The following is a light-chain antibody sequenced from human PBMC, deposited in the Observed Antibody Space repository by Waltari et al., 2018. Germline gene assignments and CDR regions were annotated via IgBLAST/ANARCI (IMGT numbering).Light chain of an antibody. J-gene: IGLJ1*01. CDR1: SSDVGGYNY. V-gene: IGLV2-14*01. CDR3: SSYTSSSIPYV. Sequence: QSALTQPASVSGSPGQSITISCTGTSSDVGGYNYVPWYQQHPGKAPKLMIYDVSNRPSGVSNRVSGSKSGNTASLTISGLQAEDEADYYCSSYTSSSIPYVFGTGTKVTVL. CDR2: DVS.